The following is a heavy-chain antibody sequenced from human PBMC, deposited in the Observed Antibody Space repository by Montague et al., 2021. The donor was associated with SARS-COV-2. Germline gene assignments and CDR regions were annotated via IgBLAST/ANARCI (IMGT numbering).Heavy chain of an antibody. J-gene: IGHJ5*02. CDR1: GASISSPNYY. Sequence: SETLSLTCTVSGASISSPNYYWYWIRQPPGNGLEWIANIYYSRDSYHNPSLKSRVTLSIDTSKNQFSLRLSSVTAADTALYFCATHEAYDKSGFHGLGQGTLVTVSS. V-gene: IGHV4-39*01. CDR2: IYYSRDS. CDR3: ATHEAYDKSGFHG. D-gene: IGHD3-22*01.